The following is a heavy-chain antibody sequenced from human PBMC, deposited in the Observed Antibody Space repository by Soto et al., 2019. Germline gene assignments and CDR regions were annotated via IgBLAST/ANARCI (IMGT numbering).Heavy chain of an antibody. J-gene: IGHJ1*01. CDR2: IKSKTDGGTT. Sequence: GGSLRLSCAASGFTFSNAWMSWVRQAPGKGLEWVGRIKSKTDGGTTDYAAPVKGRFTISRDDSKNTLYLQMNSLGAEDTAIFYCAKAPVPDYTAYGSCVFELWGRGTLVTVSS. CDR1: GFTFSNAW. V-gene: IGHV3-15*01. D-gene: IGHD4-4*01. CDR3: AKAPVPDYTAYGSCVFEL.